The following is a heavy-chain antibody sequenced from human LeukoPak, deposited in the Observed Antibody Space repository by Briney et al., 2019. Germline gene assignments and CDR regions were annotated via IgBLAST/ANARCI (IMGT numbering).Heavy chain of an antibody. CDR3: AKDLPRRGYDSSGYYSFDY. Sequence: PGGSLRLSCAASGFTFSSYGMHWVRQAPGKGLEWVAVIRYDGSNKYYADSVKGRFTISRDNSKNTLYLQMNSLRAEDTAVYYCAKDLPRRGYDSSGYYSFDYWGQGTLVTVSS. D-gene: IGHD3-22*01. J-gene: IGHJ4*02. CDR1: GFTFSSYG. CDR2: IRYDGSNK. V-gene: IGHV3-30*02.